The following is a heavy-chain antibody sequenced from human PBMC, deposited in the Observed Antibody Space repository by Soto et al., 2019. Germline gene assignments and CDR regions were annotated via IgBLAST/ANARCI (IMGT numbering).Heavy chain of an antibody. D-gene: IGHD2-15*01. V-gene: IGHV3-30*04. CDR1: GFTLSGYA. Sequence: PGGSLRLCCAASGFTLSGYAMYWVRQAPGKGLEWVAGINSDGSNRYYGDAVKGRVTITRDTSASTAYMELSSLRSEDTAVYYCARDRCSGGSCYPPYFDYWGQGTLVTVSS. CDR3: ARDRCSGGSCYPPYFDY. CDR2: INSDGSNR. J-gene: IGHJ4*02.